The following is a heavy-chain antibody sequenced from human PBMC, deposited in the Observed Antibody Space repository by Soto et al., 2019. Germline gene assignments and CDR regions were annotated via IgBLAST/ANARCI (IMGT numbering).Heavy chain of an antibody. CDR3: ARDKYNWTNFYYYGMDV. CDR2: IGTAGET. D-gene: IGHD1-20*01. V-gene: IGHV3-13*01. Sequence: EVQLVESGGGLVQPGGSLRLSCAASGFTFSSYDMHWVRQTTGKGLEWISAIGTAGETYYPGSVKGRFTISRENAKSSLYLQIDSLRAGDTAVYYCARDKYNWTNFYYYGMDVWGPGTTVTVSS. CDR1: GFTFSSYD. J-gene: IGHJ6*02.